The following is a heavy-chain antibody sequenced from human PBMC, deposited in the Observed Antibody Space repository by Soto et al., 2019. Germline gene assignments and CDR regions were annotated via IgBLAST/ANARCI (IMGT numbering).Heavy chain of an antibody. J-gene: IGHJ4*02. CDR1: GASVSSTSW. V-gene: IGHV4-4*02. CDR2: MSHRGST. Sequence: QVQLQESGPGLVKPSGTLSLTCAVSGASVSSTSWWSWVRQPPGKGLEWIGEMSHRGSTIYNPFLKSRGTIALDQARNQVSLNLNSVTAADTAMYYCARHGNGYCLEHWGQGTLVTVSS. CDR3: ARHGNGYCLEH. D-gene: IGHD5-18*01.